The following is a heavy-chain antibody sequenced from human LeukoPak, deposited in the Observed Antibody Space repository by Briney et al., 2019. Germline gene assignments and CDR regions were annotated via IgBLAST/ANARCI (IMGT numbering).Heavy chain of an antibody. Sequence: GGSLRLSCAASGFTFSSYGMHWVRQAPGKGLEWVAVIWYDGSNKYYADSVKGRFTISRDNSKNTLYLQMNSLRAEDTAVYYCARQGSKPRGPGDYWGQGTLVTVSS. V-gene: IGHV3-33*01. J-gene: IGHJ4*02. CDR3: ARQGSKPRGPGDY. CDR2: IWYDGSNK. CDR1: GFTFSSYG. D-gene: IGHD2-15*01.